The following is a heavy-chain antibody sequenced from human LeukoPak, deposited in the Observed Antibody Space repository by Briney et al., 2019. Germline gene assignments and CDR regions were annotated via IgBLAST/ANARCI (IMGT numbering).Heavy chain of an antibody. V-gene: IGHV3-53*01. CDR3: ASDLLGFDY. J-gene: IGHJ4*02. D-gene: IGHD7-27*01. CDR2: IYSGGST. Sequence: GGSLRLSCAASEFSVGSNYMTWVRQAPGKGLEWVSLIYSGGSTYYADSVKGRFTISRDNSKNTLYLQMNSLRAEDTAVYYCASDLLGFDYWGQGTLVTVSS. CDR1: EFSVGSNY.